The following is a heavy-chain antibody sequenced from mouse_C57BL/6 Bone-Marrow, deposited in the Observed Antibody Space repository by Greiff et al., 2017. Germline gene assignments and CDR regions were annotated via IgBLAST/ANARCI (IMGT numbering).Heavy chain of an antibody. CDR1: GFTFSDYG. D-gene: IGHD1-1*01. V-gene: IGHV5-17*01. Sequence: EVKVVESGGGLVKPGGSLKLSCAASGFTFSDYGMHWVRQAPEKGLEWVAYISSGSSTIYYADTVKGRFTISRDNAKNTLFLQMTSLRSEDTAMYYCARVYYYGSRPYYYAMDYWGQGTSVTVSS. CDR3: ARVYYYGSRPYYYAMDY. CDR2: ISSGSSTI. J-gene: IGHJ4*01.